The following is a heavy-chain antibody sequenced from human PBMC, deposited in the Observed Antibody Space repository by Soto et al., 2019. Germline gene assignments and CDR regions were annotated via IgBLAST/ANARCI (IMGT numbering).Heavy chain of an antibody. D-gene: IGHD2-2*01. J-gene: IGHJ6*02. CDR2: IIPIPGTA. V-gene: IGHV1-69*01. CDR3: ARSQGSSTSLEIYYYYYYGMDV. CDR1: GGTFSSYA. Sequence: QVQLVQSGAEVKKPGSSVKVSCKASGGTFSSYAISWVRQAPGQGLEWMGGIIPIPGTANYAQKFQCRVTITADESTSTAYMELSSLRSEDTAVYYCARSQGSSTSLEIYYYYYYGMDVWGQGTTVTVSS.